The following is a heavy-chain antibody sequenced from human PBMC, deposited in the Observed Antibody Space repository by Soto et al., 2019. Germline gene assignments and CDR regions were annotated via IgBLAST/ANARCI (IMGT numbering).Heavy chain of an antibody. CDR3: AGPGGSDYYYGMDV. CDR2: INPSGGST. J-gene: IGHJ6*02. V-gene: IGHV1-46*01. Sequence: QVQLVQSGAEVKKPGASVKVSCKASGYTFTSYYMHWVRQAPGQGLEWMGIINPSGGSTSYAQKFQGRGTMTRATAASTLYMELSSLRSEDTAVYCCAGPGGSDYYYGMDVWGQGATVTVSS. D-gene: IGHD1-26*01. CDR1: GYTFTSYY.